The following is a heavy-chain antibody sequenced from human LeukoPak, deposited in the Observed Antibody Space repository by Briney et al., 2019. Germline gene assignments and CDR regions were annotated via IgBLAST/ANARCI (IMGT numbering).Heavy chain of an antibody. CDR3: ARIPRRYCSSTSCRSDAFDI. Sequence: SETLSLTCAVYGGSFSGYYWSWIRQPPGKGLEWIGEINHSGSTNYNPSLKSRVTISVDTSKNQFSLKLSSVTAADTAVYYCARIPRRYCSSTSCRSDAFDIWGQGTMVTVSS. D-gene: IGHD2-2*01. J-gene: IGHJ3*02. V-gene: IGHV4-34*01. CDR2: INHSGST. CDR1: GGSFSGYY.